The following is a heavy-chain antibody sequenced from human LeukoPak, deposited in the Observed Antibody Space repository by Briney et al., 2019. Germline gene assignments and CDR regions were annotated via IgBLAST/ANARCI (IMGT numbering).Heavy chain of an antibody. CDR3: GVCDWYFDL. V-gene: IGHV3-7*01. Sequence: AGGSLRLSCAASGLTFSSYWMSWVRQAPGKGLEWVANIKQDGSEKYYVDSVKGRFTISRDNAKNSLNLQMNSLRAEDTAVYYCGVCDWYFDLWGRGTLVTVSS. CDR2: IKQDGSEK. CDR1: GLTFSSYW. J-gene: IGHJ2*01.